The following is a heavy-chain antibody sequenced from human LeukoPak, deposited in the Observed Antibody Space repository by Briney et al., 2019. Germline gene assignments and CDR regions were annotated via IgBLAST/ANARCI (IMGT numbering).Heavy chain of an antibody. Sequence: SETLSLTCAVYGGSFSGYYWSWIRQPPGKGLEWIGEINHSGSTSYNPSLKSRVTISVDTSKNQFSLKLSSVTAADTAVYYCARVVPAAISFDYWGQGTLVTVSS. D-gene: IGHD2-2*01. CDR1: GGSFSGYY. V-gene: IGHV4-34*01. CDR2: INHSGST. CDR3: ARVVPAAISFDY. J-gene: IGHJ4*02.